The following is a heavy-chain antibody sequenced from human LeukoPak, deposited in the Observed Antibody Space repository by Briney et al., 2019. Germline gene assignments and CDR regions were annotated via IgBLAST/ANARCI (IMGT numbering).Heavy chain of an antibody. CDR1: GFTVSINY. V-gene: IGHV3-53*01. Sequence: PVGSLRLSCAASGFTVSINYMSWVRQAPGKGLEWVSVIYSGGNTYYADSVKGRFTISRDNSKNTVYLQMNSLRAEDTAVYYCARGETCSYDYWGQGTLVTVSS. CDR2: IYSGGNT. J-gene: IGHJ4*02. CDR3: ARGETCSYDY. D-gene: IGHD3-16*01.